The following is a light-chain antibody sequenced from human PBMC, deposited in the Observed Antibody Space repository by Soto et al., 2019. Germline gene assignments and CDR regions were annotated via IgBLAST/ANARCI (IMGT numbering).Light chain of an antibody. Sequence: DFVMTQTPLSLSVTPGQPASISCKSSHSLLSGDGRAHFYWYLQRPGQPPHLLLAEVSNRLSGVPDRFSGSGSGTDFTLKISRVEAEDAGIYYFMQAGQLPLTFGGGTKVEI. V-gene: IGKV2D-29*01. J-gene: IGKJ4*01. CDR2: EVS. CDR3: MQAGQLPLT. CDR1: HSLLSGDGRAH.